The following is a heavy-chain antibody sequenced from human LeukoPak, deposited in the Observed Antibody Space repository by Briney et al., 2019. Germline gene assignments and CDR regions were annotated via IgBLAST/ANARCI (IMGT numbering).Heavy chain of an antibody. Sequence: GRSLRLSCAASGFSFSSHAMHWVRQAPGKGLEWVAVISYDGSNKYYADSVKGRFTISRDNSKNTLYLQMNSLRAEDTAVYYCARGRAAYYYDSSGYFAYWGQGTLVTVSS. J-gene: IGHJ4*02. V-gene: IGHV3-30*01. D-gene: IGHD3-22*01. CDR1: GFSFSSHA. CDR3: ARGRAAYYYDSSGYFAY. CDR2: ISYDGSNK.